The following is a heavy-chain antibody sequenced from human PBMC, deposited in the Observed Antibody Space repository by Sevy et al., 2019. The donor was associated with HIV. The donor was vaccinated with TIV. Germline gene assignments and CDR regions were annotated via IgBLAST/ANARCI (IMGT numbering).Heavy chain of an antibody. V-gene: IGHV1-69*06. CDR3: ARGGYSSSWYTSDFDY. D-gene: IGHD6-13*01. CDR1: GGTFSSYA. CDR2: IIPIFGTA. J-gene: IGHJ4*02. Sequence: ASVKVSCKASGGTFSSYAISWVRQAPGQGLEWMGGIIPIFGTANYAQKFQGRVTITADKSTSTAYMGLSSLSSEDTAVYYCARGGYSSSWYTSDFDYWGQGTLVTVSS.